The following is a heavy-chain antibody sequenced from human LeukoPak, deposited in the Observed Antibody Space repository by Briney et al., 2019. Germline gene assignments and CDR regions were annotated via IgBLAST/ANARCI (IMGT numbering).Heavy chain of an antibody. D-gene: IGHD3-10*01. CDR3: ARHRGSGSPYFDY. Sequence: ASETLSLTCTVSGDSIINYYWSWIRQSPGKGLEWIGYIYYSGSTKYNPSLKSRVTISVDMSKNQFSLKLSSVTAADTAVYYCARHRGSGSPYFDYWGQGTLVTVSS. CDR2: IYYSGST. V-gene: IGHV4-59*08. J-gene: IGHJ4*02. CDR1: GDSIINYY.